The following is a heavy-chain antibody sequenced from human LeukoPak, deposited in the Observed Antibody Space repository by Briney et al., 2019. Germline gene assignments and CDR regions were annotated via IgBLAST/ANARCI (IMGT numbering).Heavy chain of an antibody. V-gene: IGHV4-59*01. J-gene: IGHJ5*02. CDR1: GFTFSSYA. Sequence: GSLRLSCAASGFTFSSYAMSWVRQPPGKGLEWIGYIYYSGSTNYNPSLKSRVTISVDTSKNQFSLKLSSVTAADTAVYYCARGDATFNYDFWSGSCNWFDPWGQGTLVTVSS. CDR3: ARGDATFNYDFWSGSCNWFDP. D-gene: IGHD3-3*01. CDR2: IYYSGST.